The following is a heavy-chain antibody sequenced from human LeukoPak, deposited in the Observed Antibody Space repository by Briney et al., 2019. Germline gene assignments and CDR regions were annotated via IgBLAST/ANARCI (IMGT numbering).Heavy chain of an antibody. Sequence: GGSLRLSCAASGFTFSTYEMNWVRQAPGKGLEWGSYISRSGSTIYDADPVKGRLTISRDNAKKSLYLQMNSLRAEDAAVYYCARSLLDTAMADYWGQGTLVTVSS. CDR3: ARSLLDTAMADY. J-gene: IGHJ4*02. CDR1: GFTFSTYE. V-gene: IGHV3-48*03. CDR2: ISRSGSTI. D-gene: IGHD5-18*01.